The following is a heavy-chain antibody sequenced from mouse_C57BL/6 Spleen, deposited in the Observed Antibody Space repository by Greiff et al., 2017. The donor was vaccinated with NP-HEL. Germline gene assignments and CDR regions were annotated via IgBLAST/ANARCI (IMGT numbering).Heavy chain of an antibody. CDR3: AREIHYYGSSHYYAMDY. V-gene: IGHV14-2*01. Sequence: EVMLVESGAELVKPGASVKLSCTASGFNIKDYYMHWVKQRTEQGLEWIGRIDPEDGETKYAPKFQGKATITADTSSNTAYLQLSSLTSEDTAVYYCAREIHYYGSSHYYAMDYWGQGTSVTVSS. D-gene: IGHD1-1*01. CDR2: IDPEDGET. CDR1: GFNIKDYY. J-gene: IGHJ4*01.